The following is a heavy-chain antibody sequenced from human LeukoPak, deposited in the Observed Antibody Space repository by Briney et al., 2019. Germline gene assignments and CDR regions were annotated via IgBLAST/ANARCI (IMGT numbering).Heavy chain of an antibody. CDR3: ATDSNYDTSGHYY. J-gene: IGHJ4*02. D-gene: IGHD3-22*01. V-gene: IGHV3-53*01. CDR1: GFTVSSNY. CDR2: IYSGGST. Sequence: GGSLRLSCAASGFTVSSNYMSWVRQAPGKGLEWVSVIYSGGSTYSADSVKGRFTISRDNSKNTLYLQMNSLRAEDRAVYYCATDSNYDTSGHYYWGQGTLVTVSS.